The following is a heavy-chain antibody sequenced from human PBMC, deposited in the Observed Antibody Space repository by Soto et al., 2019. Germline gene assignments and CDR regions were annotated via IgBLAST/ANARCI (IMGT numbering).Heavy chain of an antibody. J-gene: IGHJ4*02. D-gene: IGHD6-13*01. CDR1: GYTFTSYV. CDR3: AMSIAAAVDFDS. V-gene: IGHV1-18*01. Sequence: QVQLVQSGAEVKKPGASVKVSCKASGYTFTSYVISWVRQAPGQGLEWMGWISAYNGNTTYTQKLQGRVTSTPDTSTSTADMELRSLRSDDTAGYYWAMSIAAAVDFDSWGQGTLVTVSS. CDR2: ISAYNGNT.